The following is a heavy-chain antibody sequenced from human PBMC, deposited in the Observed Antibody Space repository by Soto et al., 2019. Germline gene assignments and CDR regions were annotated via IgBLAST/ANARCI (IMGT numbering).Heavy chain of an antibody. D-gene: IGHD2-15*01. V-gene: IGHV4-59*08. CDR1: GGSISSYY. CDR3: GVRYCSGGSCPDPLRYYFDY. Sequence: PSETLSLTCTVSGGSISSYYWSWIRQTPGKGLEWIGYIFYFGSTNYNPSLKSRVTLSIDTSKNQLSLKLSSVTAADTAVYYCGVRYCSGGSCPDPLRYYFDYWGQGTLVTVSS. CDR2: IFYFGST. J-gene: IGHJ4*02.